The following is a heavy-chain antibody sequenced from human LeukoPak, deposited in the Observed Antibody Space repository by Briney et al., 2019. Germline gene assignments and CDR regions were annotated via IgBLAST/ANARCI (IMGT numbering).Heavy chain of an antibody. CDR1: GGSISSYY. CDR2: INHSGST. Sequence: SETLSLTCTVSGGSISSYYWSWIRQPPGKGLEWIGEINHSGSTNYNPSLKSRVTISVDTSKNQSSLKLSSVTAADTAVYYCARAATFDYWGQGTLVTVSS. J-gene: IGHJ4*02. V-gene: IGHV4-34*01. CDR3: ARAATFDY. D-gene: IGHD1-26*01.